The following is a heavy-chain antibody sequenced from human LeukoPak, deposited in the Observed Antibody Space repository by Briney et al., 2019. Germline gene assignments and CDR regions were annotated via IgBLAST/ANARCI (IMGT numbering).Heavy chain of an antibody. Sequence: PRGAPRLSCAASGFTFSSYAMSSVPQAPGKGLGWVALISYDGSSKYYADSVKGRFTISRDNSKDTLYLQMNSLRPEDTAFYYCARDFVQRMAVAGSLGGFDYWGQGTLVTVSS. CDR1: GFTFSSYA. CDR3: ARDFVQRMAVAGSLGGFDY. V-gene: IGHV3-30-3*01. J-gene: IGHJ4*02. CDR2: ISYDGSSK. D-gene: IGHD6-19*01.